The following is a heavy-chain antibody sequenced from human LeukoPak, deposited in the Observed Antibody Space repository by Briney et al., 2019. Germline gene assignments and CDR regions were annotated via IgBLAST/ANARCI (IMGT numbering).Heavy chain of an antibody. D-gene: IGHD3-3*01. CDR3: ARDTARITIFGVAKHMDV. Sequence: ASVKVSCKASGYTFTGYYMHWVRQAPGQGLEWTGWINPNSGGTNYAQKFQGRVTLTGDTPISTAYMELSRLRSDDTAVYYCARDTARITIFGVAKHMDVWGKGTTVTVSS. J-gene: IGHJ6*03. V-gene: IGHV1-2*02. CDR1: GYTFTGYY. CDR2: INPNSGGT.